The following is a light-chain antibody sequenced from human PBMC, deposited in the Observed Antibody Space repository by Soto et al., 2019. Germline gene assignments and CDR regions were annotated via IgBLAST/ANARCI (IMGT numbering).Light chain of an antibody. Sequence: EIVLTQSPGTLSLSPGESATLLCRASQFVSSRSLAWYQQKLAQTPRLLIYGASIRATGIPGRFSASGSGTDFTLTITPLDPEDFVVYFCQQYANSPITFGQGTRLDIK. CDR2: GAS. CDR1: QFVSSRS. J-gene: IGKJ5*01. V-gene: IGKV3-20*01. CDR3: QQYANSPIT.